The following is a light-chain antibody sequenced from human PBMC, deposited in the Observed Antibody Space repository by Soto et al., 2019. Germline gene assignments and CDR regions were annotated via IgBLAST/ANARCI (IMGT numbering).Light chain of an antibody. J-gene: IGLJ3*02. CDR2: NNN. CDR1: SSNIGSTT. CDR3: AAWDDSMNGVV. V-gene: IGLV1-44*01. Sequence: QAVVTPPPSASGTPGQRVTIACSGSSSNIGSTTVKWYQQLPGTAPKLLIYNNNQRPSGVPDRFSGSKSGTSASLAISGLQSEDEADYYCAAWDDSMNGVVFDGGTQLTVL.